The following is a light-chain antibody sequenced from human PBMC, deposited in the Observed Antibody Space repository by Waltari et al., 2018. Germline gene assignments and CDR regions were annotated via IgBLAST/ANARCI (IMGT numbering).Light chain of an antibody. Sequence: QSALTQPASVSGSPGQSIPISCPGSRGDIGSYHFVSWYQQEPGRAPKPIVYDVSQRPSGVSNRFSGSKSGNTASLTISGLQAEDEADYYCSSYTTTSSWVFGGGTKLTVL. CDR1: RGDIGSYHF. V-gene: IGLV2-14*01. CDR2: DVS. CDR3: SSYTTTSSWV. J-gene: IGLJ3*02.